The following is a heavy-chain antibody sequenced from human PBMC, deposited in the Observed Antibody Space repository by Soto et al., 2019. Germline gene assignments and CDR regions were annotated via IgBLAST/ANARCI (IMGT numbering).Heavy chain of an antibody. J-gene: IGHJ4*02. D-gene: IGHD3-22*01. CDR2: IWYDGSNK. V-gene: IGHV3-33*01. CDR3: ARGLGYYYDSSGYYLDY. Sequence: QVQLVESGGGVVQPGRSLRLSCAASGFTFSSYGMHWVRQAPGKGLEWVAVIWYDGSNKYYADSVKGRFTISRDNSKNTLYLQMNSLRAEDTAVYYCARGLGYYYDSSGYYLDYWGQGTLVTVSS. CDR1: GFTFSSYG.